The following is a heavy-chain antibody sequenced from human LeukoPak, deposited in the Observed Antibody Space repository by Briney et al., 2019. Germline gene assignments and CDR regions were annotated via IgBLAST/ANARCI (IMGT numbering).Heavy chain of an antibody. J-gene: IGHJ4*02. D-gene: IGHD6-13*01. CDR2: ISGSGGST. CDR1: GFTFSSYA. Sequence: PRGSLRLSCAASGFTFSSYAMSWVRQAPGKGLEWVSAISGSGGSTYYADSVKGRFTISRDNAKNTLYLQMNSLRAEDTAVYYCARPSSIAAAVPVDCWGQGTLVTVSS. CDR3: ARPSSIAAAVPVDC. V-gene: IGHV3-23*01.